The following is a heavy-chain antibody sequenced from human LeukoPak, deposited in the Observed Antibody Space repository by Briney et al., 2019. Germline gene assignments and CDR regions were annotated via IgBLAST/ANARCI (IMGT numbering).Heavy chain of an antibody. CDR3: ARVEMATIRFDY. CDR1: GGSISSSSYY. D-gene: IGHD5-24*01. V-gene: IGHV4-39*07. CDR2: IYYSGST. J-gene: IGHJ4*02. Sequence: SSETLSLTCTVSGGSISSSSYYWGWIRQPPGKGLEWIGSIYYSGSTYYNPSLKSRVTISVDTSKNQFSLKLSSVTAADTAVYYCARVEMATIRFDYWGQGTLVTVSS.